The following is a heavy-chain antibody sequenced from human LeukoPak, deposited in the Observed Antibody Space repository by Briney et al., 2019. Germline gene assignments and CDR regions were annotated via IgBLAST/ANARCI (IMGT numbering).Heavy chain of an antibody. CDR3: AKDVEMATISAFDI. CDR1: GFTFDDYA. Sequence: GRSLRLSCAASGFTFDDYAMHWVRQAPGKGLEGVSGISWNSGSIGYADSVKGRFTISRDNAKNSLYLQMNSLRAEDTALYYCAKDVEMATISAFDIWGQGTMVTVSS. V-gene: IGHV3-9*01. J-gene: IGHJ3*02. CDR2: ISWNSGSI. D-gene: IGHD5-24*01.